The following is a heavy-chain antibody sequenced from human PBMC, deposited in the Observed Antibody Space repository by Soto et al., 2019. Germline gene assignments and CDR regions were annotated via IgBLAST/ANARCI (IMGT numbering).Heavy chain of an antibody. CDR2: IRSKSYGGTT. J-gene: IGHJ3*02. CDR3: TTDRLNGDPGAFDI. CDR1: GFIFTNAR. D-gene: IGHD2-21*02. V-gene: IGHV3-15*01. Sequence: PGGSLTLSCAASGFIFTNARLSWVRQAPGKGLEGVGLIRSKSYGGTTDYAAPVKDRFTISRDDSKNTLYLQMNSLKTEDTAVYYCTTDRLNGDPGAFDIWGQGTMVTVSS.